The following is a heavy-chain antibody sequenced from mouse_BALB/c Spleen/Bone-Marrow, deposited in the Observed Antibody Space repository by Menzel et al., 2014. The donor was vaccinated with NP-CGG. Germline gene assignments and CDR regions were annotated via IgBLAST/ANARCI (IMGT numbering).Heavy chain of an antibody. Sequence: VQLKESGGGLVQPGGSMKLSCVASGFTFSNYWMNWVRQSPEQGLEWVAEIRLKSHNYATRYAESVKGRFTISRDDSKSSVYLQMNNLRAEDSGIYYCNTGFAYWGQGTLVTVSA. CDR1: GFTFSNYW. J-gene: IGHJ3*01. CDR2: IRLKSHNYAT. V-gene: IGHV6-6*02. CDR3: NTGFAY.